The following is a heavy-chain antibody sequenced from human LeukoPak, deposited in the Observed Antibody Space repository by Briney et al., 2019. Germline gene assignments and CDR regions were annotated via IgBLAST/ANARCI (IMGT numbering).Heavy chain of an antibody. CDR2: ISTTSNYI. V-gene: IGHV3-21*01. Sequence: PGGSLRLSCAASGFTFSSYNMNWVRQAPGRGLEWVSSISTTSNYIYYADSVKGRFTIPRDNAKNSLYLQMNSLRAEDTAVYYCARVHSGSPHWGQGTLVTVSS. CDR1: GFTFSSYN. J-gene: IGHJ4*02. CDR3: ARVHSGSPH. D-gene: IGHD1-26*01.